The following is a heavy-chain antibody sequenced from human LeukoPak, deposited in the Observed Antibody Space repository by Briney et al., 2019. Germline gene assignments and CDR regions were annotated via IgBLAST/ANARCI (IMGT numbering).Heavy chain of an antibody. Sequence: PGGSLRLSCAASGFTFSSYAMSWVRQAPGKGLEWVSVIYSGGSTYYADSVRGRFTVSRDNSKNMLYLQMNSLRAEDTAVYYCAREDVLARTTIDYWGQGTLVTVSS. J-gene: IGHJ4*02. V-gene: IGHV3-66*01. CDR2: IYSGGST. CDR1: GFTFSSYA. CDR3: AREDVLARTTIDY. D-gene: IGHD2-8*01.